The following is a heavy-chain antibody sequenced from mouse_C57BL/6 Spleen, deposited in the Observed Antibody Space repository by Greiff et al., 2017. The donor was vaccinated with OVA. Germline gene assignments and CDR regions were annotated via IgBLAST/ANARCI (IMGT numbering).Heavy chain of an antibody. Sequence: QVQLKESGAELVRPGASVTLSCKASGYTFTDYEMHWVKQTPVHGLEWIGAIDPETGGTAYNQKFKGKAILTADKSSSTAYMELRSLTSEDSAVYYCTREGAYYFWRFAYWGQGTLVTVSA. CDR1: GYTFTDYE. CDR2: IDPETGGT. D-gene: IGHD1-1*01. J-gene: IGHJ3*01. CDR3: TREGAYYFWRFAY. V-gene: IGHV1-15*01.